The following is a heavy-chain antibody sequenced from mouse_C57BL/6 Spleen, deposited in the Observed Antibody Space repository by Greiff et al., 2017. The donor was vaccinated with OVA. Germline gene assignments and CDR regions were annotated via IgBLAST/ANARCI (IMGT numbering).Heavy chain of an antibody. Sequence: EVKLMESGGGLVQPGGSLSLSCAASGFTFTDYYMSWVRQPPGKALEWLGFIRNKANGYTTEYSASVKGRFTISRDNSQSILYLQMNALRAEDSATYYCARSTVTAQATVTDRHSSGYGYYAMDYWGQGTSVTVSS. CDR1: GFTFTDYY. V-gene: IGHV7-3*01. CDR2: IRNKANGYTT. J-gene: IGHJ4*01. D-gene: IGHD3-2*02. CDR3: ARSTVTAQATVTDRHSSGYGYYAMDY.